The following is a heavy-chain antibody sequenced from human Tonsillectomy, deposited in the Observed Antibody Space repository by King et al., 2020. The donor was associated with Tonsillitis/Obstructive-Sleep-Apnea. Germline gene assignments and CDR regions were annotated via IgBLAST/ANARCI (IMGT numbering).Heavy chain of an antibody. J-gene: IGHJ4*02. V-gene: IGHV5-10-1*03. CDR3: ASHVDTAIVTDDY. D-gene: IGHD5-18*01. CDR2: IDPSDSYT. Sequence: VQLVESGAEVKKPGESLRISCKGSGYTFTSYWINWVRQMPGKGLEWMGRIDPSDSYTYYSPSFQGHVTVSADKSISTAYLQWSSLKASDTAMYYCASHVDTAIVTDDYWGQGTLVPVSS. CDR1: GYTFTSYW.